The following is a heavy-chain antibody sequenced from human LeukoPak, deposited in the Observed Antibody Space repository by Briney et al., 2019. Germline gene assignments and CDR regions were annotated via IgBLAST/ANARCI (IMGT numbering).Heavy chain of an antibody. J-gene: IGHJ5*02. CDR3: ARDRYYYDSSGRRRNWFDP. Sequence: SVKVSCKASGGTFSSYAISWVRQAPGQGLEWMGGIIPIFGTANYAQKVQGRVTITADESTSTAYMELSSLRSEDTAVYYCARDRYYYDSSGRRRNWFDPWGQGTLVTVSS. D-gene: IGHD3-22*01. V-gene: IGHV1-69*13. CDR2: IIPIFGTA. CDR1: GGTFSSYA.